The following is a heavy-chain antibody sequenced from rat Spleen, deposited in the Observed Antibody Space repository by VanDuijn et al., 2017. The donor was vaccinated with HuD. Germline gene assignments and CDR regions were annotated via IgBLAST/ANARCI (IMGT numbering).Heavy chain of an antibody. CDR2: ISPGGGDT. D-gene: IGHD1-4*01. CDR1: GFTFSNYY. J-gene: IGHJ2*01. CDR3: ARRLPGYTFFDY. Sequence: EVQLVESGGGLVQPGRSMKLSCTASGFTFSNYYMAWVRQAPTKGLEWVASISPGGGDTYYRVSVKGRFTISRGNAISTLYLQMDSLRSKDTATYYCARRLPGYTFFDYWGQGVTVTVSS. V-gene: IGHV5-25*01.